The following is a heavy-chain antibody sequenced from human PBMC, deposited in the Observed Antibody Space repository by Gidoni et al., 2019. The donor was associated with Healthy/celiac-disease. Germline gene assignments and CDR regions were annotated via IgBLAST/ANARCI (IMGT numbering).Heavy chain of an antibody. Sequence: EVQLVESGGGLVQPGRSLRLSCAAFGLPFDDYAMHWVRQAPGKGLEWVSGISWNSGSIGYADSVKGRFTISRDNAKNSLYLQMNSLRAEDTALYYCAKDRERVGATSGVFDYWGQGTLVTVSS. V-gene: IGHV3-9*01. J-gene: IGHJ4*02. CDR3: AKDRERVGATSGVFDY. D-gene: IGHD1-26*01. CDR2: ISWNSGSI. CDR1: GLPFDDYA.